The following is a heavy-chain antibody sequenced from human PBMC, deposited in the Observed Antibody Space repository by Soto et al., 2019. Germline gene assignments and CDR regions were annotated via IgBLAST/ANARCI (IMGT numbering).Heavy chain of an antibody. CDR1: GASISSGW. Sequence: QVQLQESGPGLVKPSGTLSLTCAVSGASISSGWWTWVRQPPGKGLEWIGETLYSGRTNYNSSLNSRGTISLDKSQKPFSLHLSSVTAADTAVSYCSSRVTDAPTWGQGTLVTVSS. CDR3: SSRVTDAPT. CDR2: TLYSGRT. V-gene: IGHV4-4*02. D-gene: IGHD3-10*01. J-gene: IGHJ5*02.